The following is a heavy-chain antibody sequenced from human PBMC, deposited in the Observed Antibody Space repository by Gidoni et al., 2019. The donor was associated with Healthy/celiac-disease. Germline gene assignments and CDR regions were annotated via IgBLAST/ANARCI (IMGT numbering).Heavy chain of an antibody. D-gene: IGHD6-19*01. V-gene: IGHV3-30-3*01. J-gene: IGHJ4*02. Sequence: HVQLVESGGGVVPPGRSLRLSCAASGFHFIRYAMHWVRQAPGKGLEWVAVISYDGSNKYYADSVKGRFTISRDNSKNTLYLQMNSLRAEDTAVYYCARGSLGGAVAGPFDYWGQGTLVTVSS. CDR3: ARGSLGGAVAGPFDY. CDR2: ISYDGSNK. CDR1: GFHFIRYA.